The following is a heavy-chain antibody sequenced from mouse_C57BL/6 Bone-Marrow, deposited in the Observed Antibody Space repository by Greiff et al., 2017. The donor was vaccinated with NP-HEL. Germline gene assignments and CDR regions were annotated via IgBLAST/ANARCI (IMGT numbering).Heavy chain of an antibody. D-gene: IGHD2-2*01. J-gene: IGHJ3*01. V-gene: IGHV1-81*01. CDR1: GYTFTSYG. CDR3: ARWMVTTGWFAY. Sequence: QVQLKESGAELARPGASVKLSCKASGYTFTSYGISWVKQRTGQGLEGIGEIYPRSGNTYYNEKFKGKATLTADKSSSTAYMELRSLTSEDSAVYFCARWMVTTGWFAYWGQGTLVTVSA. CDR2: IYPRSGNT.